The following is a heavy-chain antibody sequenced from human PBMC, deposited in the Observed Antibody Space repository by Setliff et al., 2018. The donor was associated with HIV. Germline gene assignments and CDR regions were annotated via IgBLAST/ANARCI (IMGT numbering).Heavy chain of an antibody. CDR2: SNPSSRTT. Sequence: ASVKVSCKSSGYIFTTHYIHWVRQAPGQGIEWMGMSNPSSRTTIYAQKFRGRMTLTKDKSTTTVYMELSSLRSDDTAIYYCARGGRVDESRGYYYPLVYWGQGTLVTVSS. V-gene: IGHV1-46*01. J-gene: IGHJ4*02. D-gene: IGHD3-22*01. CDR3: ARGGRVDESRGYYYPLVY. CDR1: GYIFTTHY.